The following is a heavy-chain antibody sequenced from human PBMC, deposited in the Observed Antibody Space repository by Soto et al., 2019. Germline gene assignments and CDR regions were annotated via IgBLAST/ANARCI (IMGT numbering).Heavy chain of an antibody. CDR1: GFTFSSYA. CDR3: AKVLLSSSWYVIDAFDI. V-gene: IGHV3-23*01. CDR2: ISGSGGST. J-gene: IGHJ3*02. D-gene: IGHD6-13*01. Sequence: GGSLRLSCAASGFTFSSYAMSWVRQAPGKGLEWVSAISGSGGSTYYADSVKGRFTISRDNSKNTLYLQMNSLRAEDTAVYYCAKVLLSSSWYVIDAFDIWGQGTMVTVSS.